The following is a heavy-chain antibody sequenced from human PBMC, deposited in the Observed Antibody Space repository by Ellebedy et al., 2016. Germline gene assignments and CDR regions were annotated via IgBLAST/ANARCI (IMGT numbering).Heavy chain of an antibody. J-gene: IGHJ6*02. CDR1: GYTFTSYG. V-gene: IGHV1-18*01. CDR3: ARGGVYGSAPPYGMDV. D-gene: IGHD3-10*01. Sequence: ASVKVSCXASGYTFTSYGISWVRQAPGQGLEWMGWISAYNGNTNYAQKLQGRVTMTTDTSTSTAYMELSSLRSEDTAVYYCARGGVYGSAPPYGMDVWGQGTTVTVSS. CDR2: ISAYNGNT.